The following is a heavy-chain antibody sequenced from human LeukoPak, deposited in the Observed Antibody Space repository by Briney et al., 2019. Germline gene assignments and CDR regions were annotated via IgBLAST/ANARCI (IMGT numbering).Heavy chain of an antibody. CDR2: ISAYNGNT. D-gene: IGHD6-19*01. V-gene: IGHV1-18*01. CDR1: GYTFTSYG. J-gene: IGHJ4*02. Sequence: ASVKVSCKASGYTFTSYGISWVRQAPGQGLEWMGWISAYNGNTNYAQKLQGRVTMTTDTSTSTAYMELRRLRSDGTAVYYWASLKEQWPLDYWGQGTLVTVSS. CDR3: ASLKEQWPLDY.